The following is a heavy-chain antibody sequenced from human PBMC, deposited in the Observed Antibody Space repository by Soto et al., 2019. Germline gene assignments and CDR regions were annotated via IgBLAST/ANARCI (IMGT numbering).Heavy chain of an antibody. CDR3: ARPTKGGAFDL. CDR1: GGSISGYY. V-gene: IGHV4-59*08. J-gene: IGHJ3*01. Sequence: QVHLQESGPGLVKPSETLSLTCIVSGGSISGYYWSWIRQPPGKGLEWIGYIYYSGGANYNPSLKRRVSISVDTSNNQFSLRLTSVTAEDTAVYYCARPTKGGAFDLWGQGTMVTVSS. CDR2: IYYSGGA.